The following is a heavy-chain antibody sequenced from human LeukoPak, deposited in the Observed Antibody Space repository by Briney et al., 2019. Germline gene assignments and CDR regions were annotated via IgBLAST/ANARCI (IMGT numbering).Heavy chain of an antibody. D-gene: IGHD3-22*01. J-gene: IGHJ4*02. CDR1: GLTFSSSA. Sequence: PGGSLRLSCAASGLTFSSSAMSWVRQAPGKGLEWVSVIYSGGSTYYADSVKGRFTISRDNSKNTLYLQMNSLRAEDTAVYYCASSYYYDSDYWGQGTLVTVSS. CDR3: ASSYYYDSDY. CDR2: IYSGGST. V-gene: IGHV3-66*01.